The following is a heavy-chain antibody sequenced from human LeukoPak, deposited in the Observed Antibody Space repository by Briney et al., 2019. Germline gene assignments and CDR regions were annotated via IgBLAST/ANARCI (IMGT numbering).Heavy chain of an antibody. Sequence: ASVKVSCKASGYTFTGYYMHWVRQAPGQGLEWMGWIDPHSGGTNYAQEFQGRVTMTRDTSISTAYMELSSLRPDDTAVYSCARGVTARGFYYYMDIWGNGTTVTISS. D-gene: IGHD2-21*02. CDR1: GYTFTGYY. CDR2: IDPHSGGT. CDR3: ARGVTARGFYYYMDI. J-gene: IGHJ6*03. V-gene: IGHV1-2*02.